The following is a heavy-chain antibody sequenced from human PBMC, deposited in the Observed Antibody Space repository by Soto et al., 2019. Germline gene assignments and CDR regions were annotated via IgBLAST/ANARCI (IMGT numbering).Heavy chain of an antibody. D-gene: IGHD7-27*01. J-gene: IGHJ4*02. Sequence: SETLSLTCAVSGGSISSGGYSWSWIRQPPGKGLEWIGYMYHSGSTYYNPSLKGRVTISVDTSKNQFSLELSSVTAADTAVYYCAKNWNWGSLVHWGQGTLVTVSS. CDR3: AKNWNWGSLVH. V-gene: IGHV4-30-2*03. CDR2: MYHSGST. CDR1: GGSISSGGYS.